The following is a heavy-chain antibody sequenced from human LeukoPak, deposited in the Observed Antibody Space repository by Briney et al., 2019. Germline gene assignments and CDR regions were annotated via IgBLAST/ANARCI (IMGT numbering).Heavy chain of an antibody. V-gene: IGHV1-69*05. CDR2: IIPIFGTA. D-gene: IGHD3-22*01. CDR1: GGTFSSYA. CDR3: AREYYDSSGYPPRSWYFDL. J-gene: IGHJ2*01. Sequence: ASVKVSCKASGGTFSSYAISWVRQAPGQGLEWMGGIIPIFGTANYAQKFQGRVTITTDESTSTAYMELSSLRSEDTAVYYCAREYYDSSGYPPRSWYFDLWGRGTLVTVSS.